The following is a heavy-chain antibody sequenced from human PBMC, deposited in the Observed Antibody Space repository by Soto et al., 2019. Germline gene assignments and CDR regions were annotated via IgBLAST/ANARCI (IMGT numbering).Heavy chain of an antibody. CDR2: ITFSGNTV. CDR3: ARVSWREKYGTDV. V-gene: IGHV3-11*01. CDR1: GFTFSDSY. Sequence: PGGSLRLSCAASGFTFSDSYMSWIRQAPGKGLEWISYITFSGNTVYYADSLKGRLTISRDNAKNSLYLQMNRLRAEDTAVYYCARVSWREKYGTDVWGQGTTVTVSS. J-gene: IGHJ6*02.